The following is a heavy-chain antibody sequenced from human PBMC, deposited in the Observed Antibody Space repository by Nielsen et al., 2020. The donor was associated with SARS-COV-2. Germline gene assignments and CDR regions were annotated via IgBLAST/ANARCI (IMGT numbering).Heavy chain of an antibody. D-gene: IGHD1-26*01. V-gene: IGHV3-9*01. CDR2: ISWNSGSI. CDR3: AKVGATDSDY. Sequence: GGSLKISCAASGFTFDDYAMHWVRQAPGKGLEWVSGISWNSGSIGYADSVKGRFTISRDNAKNSLYLQMNSLRAEDTALYYCAKVGATDSDYWGQGTLVTVSS. J-gene: IGHJ4*02. CDR1: GFTFDDYA.